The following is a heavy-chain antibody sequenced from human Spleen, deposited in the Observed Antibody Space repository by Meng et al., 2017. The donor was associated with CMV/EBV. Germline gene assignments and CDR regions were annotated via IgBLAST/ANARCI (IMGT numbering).Heavy chain of an antibody. CDR3: AKDFWSGYYISNYYGMDV. V-gene: IGHV3-66*01. J-gene: IGHJ6*02. CDR1: GFTVSSNY. CDR2: IYSGGST. D-gene: IGHD3-3*01. Sequence: GGSLRLSCAASGFTVSSNYMSWVRQAPGKGLEWVSIIYSGGSTYYADSVKGRFTISRDNSKNTLYLQMDSLRAEDTAVYYCAKDFWSGYYISNYYGMDVWGQGTTVTVSS.